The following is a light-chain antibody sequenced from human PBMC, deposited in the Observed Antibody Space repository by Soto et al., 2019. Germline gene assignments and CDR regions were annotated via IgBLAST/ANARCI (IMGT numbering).Light chain of an antibody. CDR1: QSVSNY. CDR3: QQRSIWPIT. CDR2: DAS. J-gene: IGKJ5*01. V-gene: IGKV3-11*01. Sequence: EIVLTQSPVTLSLSRGERATLSCRASQSVSNYLTWYQQKPGQAPRLLIYDASKRATGIPARFSGSGSGTDFTLTISSLEPEDFAVYYCQQRSIWPITFGQGTRLEIK.